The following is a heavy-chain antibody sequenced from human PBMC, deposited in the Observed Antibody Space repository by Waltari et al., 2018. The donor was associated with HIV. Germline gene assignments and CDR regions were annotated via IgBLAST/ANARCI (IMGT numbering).Heavy chain of an antibody. CDR1: GFTFSNYG. CDR3: TRDKQTTGATLDY. CDR2: IWDDGSNK. V-gene: IGHV3-33*01. Sequence: QVQLVESGGGVVQPGRSLRLSCAASGFTFSNYGMHWVRQAPGEGLEWVALIWDDGSNKFYADSVKGRFIISRDNSKNTLYLQINSLRAEDTAVYYCTRDKQTTGATLDYWGQGTLVTVSS. D-gene: IGHD2-15*01. J-gene: IGHJ4*02.